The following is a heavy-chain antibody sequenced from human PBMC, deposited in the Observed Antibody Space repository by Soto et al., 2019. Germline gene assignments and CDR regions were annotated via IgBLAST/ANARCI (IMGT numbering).Heavy chain of an antibody. CDR3: ARDSSGRHDY. J-gene: IGHJ4*02. CDR2: IYHGGAT. D-gene: IGHD3-22*01. V-gene: IGHV4-61*01. Sequence: PSETLSLTCPVSGVSLSSGSDYWSWIRQPPGKGLEWIGYIYHGGATTYNASLKSRVTISVDTSKNQFFLKVNSVTAADTAVYFCARDSSGRHDYWGQGTPVTVSS. CDR1: GVSLSSGSDY.